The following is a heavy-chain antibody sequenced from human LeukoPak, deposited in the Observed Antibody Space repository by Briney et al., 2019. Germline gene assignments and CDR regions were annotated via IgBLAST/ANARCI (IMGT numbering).Heavy chain of an antibody. CDR3: AKADQGAITTVTTIDY. Sequence: GGSLRLSCAASGFTFSSYAMGWVRQAPGKGLEWVSAISGSGGSTYYADSVKGRFTISRDNSKNTLYLQMNSLGAEGTAVYYCAKADQGAITTVTTIDYWGQGTLVTVSS. CDR1: GFTFSSYA. J-gene: IGHJ4*02. D-gene: IGHD4-17*01. V-gene: IGHV3-23*01. CDR2: ISGSGGST.